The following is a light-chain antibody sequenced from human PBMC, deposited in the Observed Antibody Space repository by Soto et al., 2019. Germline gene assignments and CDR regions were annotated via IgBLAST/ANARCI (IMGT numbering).Light chain of an antibody. CDR1: QSISSS. V-gene: IGKV1-39*01. CDR3: QQSYSTPQT. Sequence: DIQMTQSPSSLSASVGDRVTITCRASQSISSSLNWYQQKPGKAPTLLIYAASSLQSGVPSRFSGSGSGTDFTLTISSLQPEDFTTYYCQQSYSTPQTFGQGTKVEIK. CDR2: AAS. J-gene: IGKJ1*01.